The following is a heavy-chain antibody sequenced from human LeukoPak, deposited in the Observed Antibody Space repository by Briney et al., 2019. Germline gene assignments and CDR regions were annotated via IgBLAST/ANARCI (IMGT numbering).Heavy chain of an antibody. J-gene: IGHJ4*02. V-gene: IGHV4-34*01. D-gene: IGHD5-18*01. CDR3: ARSARYSYGYVGHFDY. Sequence: SETLSLTCAVSGGSFSGYYWSWIRQPPGKGLEWIGEINHSGSTNYNPSLKSRVTISVDTSKNQFSLKLSSVTAADTAVYYCARSARYSYGYVGHFDYWGQGTLVTVSS. CDR1: GGSFSGYY. CDR2: INHSGST.